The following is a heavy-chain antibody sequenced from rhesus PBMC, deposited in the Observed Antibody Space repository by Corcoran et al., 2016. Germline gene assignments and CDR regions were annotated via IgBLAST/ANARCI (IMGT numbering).Heavy chain of an antibody. V-gene: IGHV1S2*01. Sequence: QVQLVQSGAEVKKPGSSVKVSCKASGYTFTDYYMHWVRQAPRQGLEWMGWINPYNGNTKYAQKFQGRVTMTSDTSTSTAYMELSSLRSEDTAVYYCARKGFDYWGQGVLVTVSS. CDR1: GYTFTDYY. CDR2: INPYNGNT. CDR3: ARKGFDY. J-gene: IGHJ4*01.